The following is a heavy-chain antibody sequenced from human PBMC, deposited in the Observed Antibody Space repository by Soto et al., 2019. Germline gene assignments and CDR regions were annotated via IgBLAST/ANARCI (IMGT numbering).Heavy chain of an antibody. CDR2: IYYSGST. CDR3: ARNYGLGAFDI. CDR1: GGSISSYY. D-gene: IGHD3-10*01. J-gene: IGHJ3*02. Sequence: SETLSLTCAVSGGSISSYYWSWIRQPPGKGLEWIGYIYYSGSTNYNPSLKSRVTISVDTSKNQFSLKLSSVTAADTAVYYCARNYGLGAFDIWGQGTMVTVSS. V-gene: IGHV4-59*01.